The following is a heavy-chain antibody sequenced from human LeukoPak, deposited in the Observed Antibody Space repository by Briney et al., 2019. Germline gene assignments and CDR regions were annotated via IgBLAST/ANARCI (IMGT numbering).Heavy chain of an antibody. CDR2: IYYAGST. Sequence: PSETLSLTCSVSGGSVTGSTYYWGWIRQSPGKGLEWIGSIYYAGSTYYNPSLKSRVTISLDTSNHQFSLKLTSVTAADTAVYYCAREFGDHDYGDYWGQGALLTVSS. V-gene: IGHV4-39*07. CDR3: AREFGDHDYGDY. J-gene: IGHJ4*02. CDR1: GGSVTGSTYY. D-gene: IGHD3-16*01.